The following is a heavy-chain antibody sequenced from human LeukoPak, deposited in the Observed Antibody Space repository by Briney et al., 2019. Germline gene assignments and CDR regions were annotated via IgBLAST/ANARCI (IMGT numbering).Heavy chain of an antibody. V-gene: IGHV1-46*01. CDR3: ASPGADYGVPKTPKYFQH. CDR1: GYTFTSYY. D-gene: IGHD4/OR15-4a*01. Sequence: ASVKVSCKASGYTFTSYYMHWVRQAPGQGLEWMGIINPSGGSTFYAQKFQGRVTMTRDMSTSTVYMELSSLRSEDTAVYYCASPGADYGVPKTPKYFQHWGQGTLVTVSS. J-gene: IGHJ1*01. CDR2: INPSGGST.